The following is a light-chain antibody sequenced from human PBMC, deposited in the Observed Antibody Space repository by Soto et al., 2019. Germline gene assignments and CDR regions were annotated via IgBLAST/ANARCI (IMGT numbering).Light chain of an antibody. CDR2: EVG. CDR1: GSDISAYNY. J-gene: IGLJ1*01. Sequence: QSALTQPASVSGSPGQSITISCTGTGSDISAYNYVSWYQQHPGKVPKLMIYEVGDRPSGLSNRFSGSKSGNTASLTNSRLQAEDEADYYCSSYTGNNFYVFGTGTKVTVL. V-gene: IGLV2-14*01. CDR3: SSYTGNNFYV.